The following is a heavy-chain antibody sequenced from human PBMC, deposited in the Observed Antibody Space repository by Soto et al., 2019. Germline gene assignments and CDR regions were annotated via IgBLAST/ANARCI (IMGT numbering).Heavy chain of an antibody. CDR1: GFNVGAFA. D-gene: IGHD1-20*01. V-gene: IGHV3-23*01. J-gene: IGHJ4*02. Sequence: GRSLRLSCAASGFNVGAFAVNWVRQAPGKGLEWVSGISVSDAFIYYADSVRGRFSIPRDASEKILYLQMNSLRVDDTALYYCTRETVAGITGLDYWGPGTLVNVSS. CDR3: TRETVAGITGLDY. CDR2: ISVSDAFI.